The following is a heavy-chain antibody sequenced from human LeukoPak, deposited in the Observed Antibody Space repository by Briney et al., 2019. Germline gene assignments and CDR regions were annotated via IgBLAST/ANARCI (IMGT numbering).Heavy chain of an antibody. J-gene: IGHJ6*01. Sequence: GGSLSLSCAASGFTLSSYAMSWVRQAPGKGLEWVSAIRGCGGITYYAGSVKGRFTMSRDDSTNTLYLQMNSLRAEDTAGYCCAKLSPYQQLGTGGVLYYYGMDGWGQGTTVTVSS. CDR1: GFTLSSYA. CDR3: AKLSPYQQLGTGGVLYYYGMDG. CDR2: IRGCGGIT. D-gene: IGHD6-13*01. V-gene: IGHV3-23*01.